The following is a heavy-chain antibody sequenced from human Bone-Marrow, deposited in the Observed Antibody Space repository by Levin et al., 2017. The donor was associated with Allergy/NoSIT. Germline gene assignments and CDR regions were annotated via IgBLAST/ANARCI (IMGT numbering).Heavy chain of an antibody. Sequence: PGGSLRLSCAVSGFTLNNAWINWVRQAPGKGLEWVGRFKGKTDGGTTDYAAPVKGRFTISRDDSKNMLYLQMNSLKTEDTAVYYCSTVRYCTSGVCYARFYYYYGKDVWGQGTTVTVSS. J-gene: IGHJ6*02. D-gene: IGHD2-8*01. V-gene: IGHV3-15*07. CDR3: STVRYCTSGVCYARFYYYYGKDV. CDR2: FKGKTDGGTT. CDR1: GFTLNNAW.